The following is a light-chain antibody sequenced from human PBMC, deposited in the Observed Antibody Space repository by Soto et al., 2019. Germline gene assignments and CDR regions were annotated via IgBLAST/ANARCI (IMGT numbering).Light chain of an antibody. CDR2: DAS. V-gene: IGKV3-20*01. CDR3: QQYGSSPSWT. CDR1: QSVSSSY. J-gene: IGKJ1*01. Sequence: EIALTQSPGTLSLSPGERATLSCRASQSVSSSYLAWYQQKPGQAPRLLIYDASSRATGIPDRFSGSGSGTDFTLTISRLEPEDFAVYYCQQYGSSPSWTFGQGTKVDIK.